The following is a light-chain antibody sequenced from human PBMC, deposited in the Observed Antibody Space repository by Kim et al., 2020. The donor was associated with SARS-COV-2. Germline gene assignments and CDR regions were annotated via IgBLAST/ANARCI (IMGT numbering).Light chain of an antibody. CDR3: RQLNSYPPFT. V-gene: IGKV1-9*01. CDR1: QVISIY. J-gene: IGKJ3*01. Sequence: VEGKITISSRAAQVISIYLSWYHQKPGKAPKLLIYSGSTLQSAVPSGFIGGGCSTDFSLTISSRQPAEYAGYYYRQLNSYPPFTFGPGTKVDIK. CDR2: SGS.